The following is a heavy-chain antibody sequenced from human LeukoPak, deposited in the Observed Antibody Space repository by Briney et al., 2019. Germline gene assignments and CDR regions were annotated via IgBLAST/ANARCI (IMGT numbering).Heavy chain of an antibody. CDR2: IWYDGSNK. CDR3: ARDRGNSYFDY. D-gene: IGHD1-26*01. V-gene: IGHV3-33*01. CDR1: GFTFSSNG. J-gene: IGHJ4*02. Sequence: GKSLRLSCAASGFTFSSNGMHSVRQGPGKGLEWVTYIWYDGSNKYYADSVKGRFTISRDNYKNTLYLQMNSLRADDTAVYYCARDRGNSYFDYWGQGTLVTVSS.